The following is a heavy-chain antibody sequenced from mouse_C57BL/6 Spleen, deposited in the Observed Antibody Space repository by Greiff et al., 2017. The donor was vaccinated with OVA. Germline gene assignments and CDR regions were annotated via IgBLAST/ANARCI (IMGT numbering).Heavy chain of an antibody. CDR3: VRQLRLRGDAMDY. CDR1: GFSFNTYA. D-gene: IGHD3-2*02. Sequence: VQLVESGGGLVQPKGSLKLSCAASGFSFNTYAMNWVRQAPGKGLEWVARIRSKSNNYATYYADSVKDRFTISRDDSESMLYLQMNNLKTEDTAMYYCVRQLRLRGDAMDYWGQGTSVTVSS. J-gene: IGHJ4*01. CDR2: IRSKSNNYAT. V-gene: IGHV10-1*01.